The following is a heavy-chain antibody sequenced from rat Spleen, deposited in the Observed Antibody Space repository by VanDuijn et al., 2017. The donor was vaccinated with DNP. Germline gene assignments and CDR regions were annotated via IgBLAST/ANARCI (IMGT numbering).Heavy chain of an antibody. CDR3: VTRGTGSDNWFAY. CDR2: IKQDSSVV. V-gene: IGHV4-2*01. D-gene: IGHD5-1*01. CDR1: GLNFSDYW. Sequence: EVQLVESGGGLVQPGRSLKLSCAASGLNFSDYWLGWVRQAPGKGLEWMGEIKQDSSVVNHNPSLRDRFTISRDNAQNSLYLQMNSLGSADTATYYCVTRGTGSDNWFAYWGQGTLVTVSS. J-gene: IGHJ3*01.